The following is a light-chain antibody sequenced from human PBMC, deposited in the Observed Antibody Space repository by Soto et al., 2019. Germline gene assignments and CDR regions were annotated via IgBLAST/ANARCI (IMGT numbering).Light chain of an antibody. J-gene: IGKJ5*01. CDR2: GAS. Sequence: EIVMTQSPATLSVSPGERATLSCRASQSVSSNFAWYQQKPGQAPRLLIYGASTRATGIPARFSGSGSGTEFTLTISSLQSEDFAVYYWQQYKNWPPSITFVQGTRLEIK. V-gene: IGKV3-15*01. CDR1: QSVSSN. CDR3: QQYKNWPPSIT.